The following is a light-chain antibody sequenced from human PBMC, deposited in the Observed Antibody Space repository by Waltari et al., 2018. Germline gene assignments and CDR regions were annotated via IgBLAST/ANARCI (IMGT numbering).Light chain of an antibody. J-gene: IGKJ1*01. Sequence: EIVMTQSLATLSVSPGERATLSCRASQSVSSNLAWYQQQPGQAPRLLSYGASTRATGIPARFSGSGSGTEFTLTISSLQSEDFAVYYCQQYRNWPPWTFGQGTKVEIK. CDR2: GAS. CDR3: QQYRNWPPWT. V-gene: IGKV3D-15*01. CDR1: QSVSSN.